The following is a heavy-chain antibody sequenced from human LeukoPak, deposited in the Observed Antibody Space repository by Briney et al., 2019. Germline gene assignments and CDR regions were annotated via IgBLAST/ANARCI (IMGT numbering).Heavy chain of an antibody. CDR2: ILAGGGNT. CDR3: AKDLNRGDGRWEFDP. Sequence: GGSLRLSCAATGFTFSGFAMAWVRQTPGRGLEWVSGILAGGGNTYYADSVKGRFTISRDNSKNTLFLQMNDLRVDDTAVYFCAKDLNRGDGRWEFDPWGQGTLVPVS. V-gene: IGHV3-23*01. J-gene: IGHJ5*02. CDR1: GFTFSGFA. D-gene: IGHD4-17*01.